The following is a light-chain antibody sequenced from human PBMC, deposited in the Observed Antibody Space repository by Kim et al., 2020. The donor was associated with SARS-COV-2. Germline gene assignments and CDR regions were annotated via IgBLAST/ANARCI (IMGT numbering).Light chain of an antibody. CDR2: DAS. Sequence: EIVLTTQSPATLSLSPGERATLSCRASQNIGVYLAWYQQKPGQAPRLLIYDASNRATGIPARFSGSGSGTDFTLTISNLEPEDFATYYCQQRSSWPLTFGGGTKVDIK. CDR3: QQRSSWPLT. V-gene: IGKV3-11*01. CDR1: QNIGVY. J-gene: IGKJ4*01.